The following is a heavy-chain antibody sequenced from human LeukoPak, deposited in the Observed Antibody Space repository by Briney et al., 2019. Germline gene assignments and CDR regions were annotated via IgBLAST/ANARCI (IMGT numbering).Heavy chain of an antibody. Sequence: GGSLGLSCAASGFTFSSFWMSWVRQAPGKGLEWVANIKQDGSEKYYVDSVKGRFTISRDNAKNSLYLQMNSLRAEDTAVYYCARDLITFGGVIPPARTDYWGQGTLVTVSS. CDR3: ARDLITFGGVIPPARTDY. V-gene: IGHV3-7*01. CDR1: GFTFSSFW. CDR2: IKQDGSEK. J-gene: IGHJ4*02. D-gene: IGHD3-16*02.